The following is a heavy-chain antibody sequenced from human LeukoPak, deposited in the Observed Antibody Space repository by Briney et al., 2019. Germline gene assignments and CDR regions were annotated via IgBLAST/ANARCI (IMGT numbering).Heavy chain of an antibody. J-gene: IGHJ6*02. CDR3: ARGGGGYNGFYYGMDV. CDR1: GGSSISYY. Sequence: SETLSLACTVSGGSSISYYWNWIRQPPGKGLEWIGYIYYSGSTKYNPSLKSRVTISVVTSKNQFSLRLNSVTAADTAVYYCARGGGGYNGFYYGMDVWGQGTTVTVSS. D-gene: IGHD5-12*01. V-gene: IGHV4-59*01. CDR2: IYYSGST.